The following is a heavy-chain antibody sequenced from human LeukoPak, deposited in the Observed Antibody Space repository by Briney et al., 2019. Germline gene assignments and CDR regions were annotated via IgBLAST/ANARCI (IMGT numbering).Heavy chain of an antibody. Sequence: GGSLRLSCAASGFTFSSYWMSWVRQAPGKGLEWVANIKQDGSEKYYVDSVKGRFTISIDNAKNSLYLQMNSLRAEDTAVHYCARGMTTVTTYGYWGQGTLVTVSS. J-gene: IGHJ4*02. V-gene: IGHV3-7*04. CDR1: GFTFSSYW. CDR3: ARGMTTVTTYGY. D-gene: IGHD4-17*01. CDR2: IKQDGSEK.